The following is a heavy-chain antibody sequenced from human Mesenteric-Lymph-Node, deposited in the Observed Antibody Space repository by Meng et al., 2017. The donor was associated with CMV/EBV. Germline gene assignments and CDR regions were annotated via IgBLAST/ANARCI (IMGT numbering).Heavy chain of an antibody. V-gene: IGHV1-18*01. J-gene: IGHJ4*02. CDR1: GYTFTSFG. Sequence: SGYTFTSFGISWVRQAPGQGLEWMGWISGYDGKADYEQKFRDRVTMTIETSTSTAYLDLRSLTSDDTAMYYCARDLFGSYPQGGAGYWGQGTLVTVSS. CDR3: ARDLFGSYPQGGAGY. CDR2: ISGYDGKA. D-gene: IGHD3-10*01.